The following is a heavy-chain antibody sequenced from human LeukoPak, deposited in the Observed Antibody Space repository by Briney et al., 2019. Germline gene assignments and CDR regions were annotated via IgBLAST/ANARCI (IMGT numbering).Heavy chain of an antibody. CDR2: IGTAGDP. J-gene: IGHJ2*01. Sequence: GGSLRLSCAASGFTFSSYDMHWVRQATGKGLDWVSAIGTAGDPYYPCSLKGRFTISRENAENSSYLQMNSLRAGAPAVYYCVRGGPKHPSGYYGVTNYWYFDLWGRGTLVTVSS. D-gene: IGHD4-17*01. V-gene: IGHV3-13*05. CDR1: GFTFSSYD. CDR3: VRGGPKHPSGYYGVTNYWYFDL.